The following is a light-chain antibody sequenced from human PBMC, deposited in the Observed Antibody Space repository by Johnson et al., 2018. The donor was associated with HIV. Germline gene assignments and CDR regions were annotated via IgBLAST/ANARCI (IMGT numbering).Light chain of an antibody. Sequence: QSVLTQPPSVSAAPGQKVTISCSGSTSNIGNNYVSWYQQLPGTAPKLLMFENNQRPSGIPDRFSGSKSGTSATLGITGLQPGDEADYYCGTWDSSLSAGVFGTGTKVTVL. CDR1: TSNIGNNY. CDR3: GTWDSSLSAGV. J-gene: IGLJ1*01. CDR2: ENN. V-gene: IGLV1-51*02.